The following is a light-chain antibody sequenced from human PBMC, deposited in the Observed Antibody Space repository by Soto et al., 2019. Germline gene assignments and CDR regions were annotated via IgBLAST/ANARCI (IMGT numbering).Light chain of an antibody. V-gene: IGKV1-17*03. Sequence: DIQMTQSPSAMSASVGDRVTIACRASQGIGSDLAWYQQKPGEVPKRLIFAASSLQGGVPSRFSGSGSGTEFTLTISSLQPEDFAPNYCLQHNSFPRSFGQGTKVEV. J-gene: IGKJ1*01. CDR1: QGIGSD. CDR3: LQHNSFPRS. CDR2: AAS.